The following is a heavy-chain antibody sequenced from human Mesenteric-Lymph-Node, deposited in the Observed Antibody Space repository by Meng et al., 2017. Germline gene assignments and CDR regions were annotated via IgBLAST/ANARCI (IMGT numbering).Heavy chain of an antibody. V-gene: IGHV4-34*01. Sequence: QVQVQQWGAGLLKASETLSLSGAVYGGSLSGYYWSWSRQPPGKGLEWIGEINHSGNFKKKSSLESRVTISVDTSKNEFSLKLKSVTAADTAVYYCARERGGMASSTFLPFLDYWGQGSLVTVSS. CDR2: INHSGNF. CDR1: GGSLSGYY. J-gene: IGHJ4*02. D-gene: IGHD2/OR15-2a*01. CDR3: ARERGGMASSTFLPFLDY.